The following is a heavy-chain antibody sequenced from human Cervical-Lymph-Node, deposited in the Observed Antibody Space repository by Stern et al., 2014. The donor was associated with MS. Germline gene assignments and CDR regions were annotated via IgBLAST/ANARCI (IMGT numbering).Heavy chain of an antibody. Sequence: QLVQSGPEVKRPGTSVRVSCKASGFTFLSSAMQWVRQARGQRLEWMGVIVVDSADPRYAQKFHDRVAISRDMSTSTVNMELSSLRSEDTAVYYCAAEGEYIRSGIYHYTGMDVWGQGTTVTVSS. D-gene: IGHD3-10*01. CDR1: GFTFLSSA. CDR3: AAEGEYIRSGIYHYTGMDV. V-gene: IGHV1-58*02. CDR2: IVVDSADP. J-gene: IGHJ6*02.